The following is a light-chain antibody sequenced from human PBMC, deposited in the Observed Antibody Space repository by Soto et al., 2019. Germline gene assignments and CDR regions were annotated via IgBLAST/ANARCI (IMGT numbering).Light chain of an antibody. V-gene: IGKV3-20*01. CDR1: QTVTSSY. Sequence: IVLTHSPGTLSLSPWERATLSCRASQTVTSSYFAWYQQRPGQAPRLLIYATSSRATGIPDRFSGSGSGTDFTLTISSLDPEDFAVYYCQQYGGSRWKFGQGTKVDIK. J-gene: IGKJ1*01. CDR3: QQYGGSRWK. CDR2: ATS.